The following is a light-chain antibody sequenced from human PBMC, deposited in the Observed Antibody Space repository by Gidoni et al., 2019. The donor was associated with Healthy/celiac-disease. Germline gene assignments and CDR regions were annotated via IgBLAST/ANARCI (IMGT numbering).Light chain of an antibody. CDR1: GDRY. Sequence: GDRYACWYQQKPGQSPVLVIYQDSKRPSGIPERFSGSNSGNTATLTISGTQAMDEADYYCQAWDSSSVVFGGGTKLTVL. J-gene: IGLJ2*01. V-gene: IGLV3-1*01. CDR3: QAWDSSSVV. CDR2: QDS.